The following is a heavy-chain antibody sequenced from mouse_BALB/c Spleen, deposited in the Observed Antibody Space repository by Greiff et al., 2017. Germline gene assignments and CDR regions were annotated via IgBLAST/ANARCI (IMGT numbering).Heavy chain of an antibody. Sequence: DVKLVESGGGLVQPGGSLKLSCAASGFTFSSYTMSWVRQTPEKRLEWVAYISNGGGSTYYPDTVKGRFTISRDNAKNTLYLQMSSLKSEDTAMYYCARLDYYAMDYWGQGTSVTVSS. CDR1: GFTFSSYT. CDR3: ARLDYYAMDY. CDR2: ISNGGGST. J-gene: IGHJ4*01. V-gene: IGHV5-12-2*01.